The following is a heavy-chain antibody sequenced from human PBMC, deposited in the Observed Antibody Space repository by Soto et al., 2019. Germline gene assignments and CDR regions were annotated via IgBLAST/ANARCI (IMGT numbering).Heavy chain of an antibody. J-gene: IGHJ4*01. Sequence: QVQLQESGPGLVKPSQTLSLTCTVSGGSISSGGYYWSWIRQHPGKGLEWIGYIYYSGSTYYNPSLKSRVTISVDTSKNQFSLQLSSVTVADTAVYYWAREWRRGGFGEFFDYWGHGTLVTVSS. CDR2: IYYSGST. V-gene: IGHV4-31*03. CDR1: GGSISSGGYY. D-gene: IGHD3-10*01. CDR3: AREWRRGGFGEFFDY.